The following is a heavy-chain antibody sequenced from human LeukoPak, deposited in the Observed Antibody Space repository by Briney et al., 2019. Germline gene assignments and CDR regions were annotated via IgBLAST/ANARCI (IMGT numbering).Heavy chain of an antibody. D-gene: IGHD2-2*01. CDR3: ARSAWRYCSSTSCPNWFDP. J-gene: IGHJ5*02. Sequence: ASVKVSCKTSGYTFTGYYVHWVRQAPGQGLEWMGWINTNTGNPTYAQGFTGRFVFSLDTSVSTAYLQISSLKAEDTAVYYCARSAWRYCSSTSCPNWFDPWGQGTPVTVSS. CDR2: INTNTGNP. V-gene: IGHV7-4-1*02. CDR1: GYTFTGYY.